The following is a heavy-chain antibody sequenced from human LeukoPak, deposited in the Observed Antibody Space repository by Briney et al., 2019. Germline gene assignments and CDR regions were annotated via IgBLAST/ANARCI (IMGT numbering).Heavy chain of an antibody. J-gene: IGHJ4*02. Sequence: ASVKVSCKASGGTFSSYAISWVRQAPGQGLEWMGGIIPIFGTANYAQKFQGRVTITADESTSTAYMELSSLRSGDTAVYYCALRVSGYFDYWGQGTLVTVSS. D-gene: IGHD6-13*01. V-gene: IGHV1-69*13. CDR3: ALRVSGYFDY. CDR2: IIPIFGTA. CDR1: GGTFSSYA.